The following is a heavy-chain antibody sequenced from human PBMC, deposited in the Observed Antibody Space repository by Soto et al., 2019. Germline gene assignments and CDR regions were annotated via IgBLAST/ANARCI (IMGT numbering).Heavy chain of an antibody. Sequence: ASVKVSCKVSGYTLTELSMHWVRQAPGKGLEWMGGFDPEDGETIYAQKFQGRVTMTEDTSTDTAYMELSSLRSEDTAVYYCANIDYGDYSATNWFDPWGQGTLVTVSS. CDR2: FDPEDGET. V-gene: IGHV1-24*01. CDR3: ANIDYGDYSATNWFDP. J-gene: IGHJ5*02. CDR1: GYTLTELS. D-gene: IGHD4-17*01.